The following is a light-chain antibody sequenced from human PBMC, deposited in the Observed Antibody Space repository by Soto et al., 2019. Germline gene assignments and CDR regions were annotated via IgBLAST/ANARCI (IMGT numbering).Light chain of an antibody. V-gene: IGLV2-14*01. CDR2: EVS. CDR1: SSDFGGYNF. Sequence: QSVLTQPASVSGSPGQSITISCTGTSSDFGGYNFVSWFQHHPGKAPKVMIYEVSNRPSGVSNRFSGSKSGNTASLTISGLQAEDEADYYCTSYTSSSIFYVFGTGTKVTVL. J-gene: IGLJ1*01. CDR3: TSYTSSSIFYV.